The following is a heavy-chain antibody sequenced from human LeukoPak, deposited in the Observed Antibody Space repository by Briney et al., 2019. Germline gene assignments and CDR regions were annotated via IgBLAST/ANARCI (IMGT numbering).Heavy chain of an antibody. CDR2: IIPIFGTA. D-gene: IGHD5-24*01. V-gene: IGHV1-69*05. J-gene: IGHJ6*03. Sequence: SVKVSCKASGGTFSSYAISWVRQAPGQGLEWMGGIIPIFGTANYAQKFQGRVTITTDESTSTAYMELSSLRSEDTAVYYCARGATAGYYYYYMDVWGKGTTVIVSS. CDR1: GGTFSSYA. CDR3: ARGATAGYYYYYMDV.